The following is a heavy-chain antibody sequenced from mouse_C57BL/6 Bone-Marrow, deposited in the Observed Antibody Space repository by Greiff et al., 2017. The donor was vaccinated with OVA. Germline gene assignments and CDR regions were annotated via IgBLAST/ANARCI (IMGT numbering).Heavy chain of an antibody. CDR1: GYTFTSYW. D-gene: IGHD2-14*01. J-gene: IGHJ1*03. V-gene: IGHV1-64*01. CDR3: ARDFDYRWYFDV. CDR2: IHPNSGST. Sequence: QVQLQQPGAELVKPGASVKLSCKASGYTFTSYWMHWVKQRPGQGLEWIGMIHPNSGSTNYNEKFKSKATLTVDKSSSTAYMQLSSLTSEDSAVYYCARDFDYRWYFDVWGTGTTVTVSS.